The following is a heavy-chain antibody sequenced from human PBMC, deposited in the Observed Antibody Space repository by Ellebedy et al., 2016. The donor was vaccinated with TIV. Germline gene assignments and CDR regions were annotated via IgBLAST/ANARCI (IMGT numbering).Heavy chain of an antibody. D-gene: IGHD6-13*01. CDR2: ISTSGKTI. Sequence: GESLKISCVASGFTFSNYEMNWVRRAPGKGLEWVSYISTSGKTIHYADAVKGRFTVSRDNAKNSLYLQMSSLRAEDTAIYYCVRDGGTTDGTMWGWDIWGQGTTITVYS. CDR1: GFTFSNYE. J-gene: IGHJ6*02. CDR3: VRDGGTTDGTMWGWDI. V-gene: IGHV3-48*03.